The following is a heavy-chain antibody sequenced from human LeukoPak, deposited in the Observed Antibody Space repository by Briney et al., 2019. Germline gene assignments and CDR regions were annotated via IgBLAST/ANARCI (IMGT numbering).Heavy chain of an antibody. D-gene: IGHD1-26*01. CDR1: GVSISSHY. CDR3: ARGGSYFDY. CDR2: IFYSRST. J-gene: IGHJ4*02. V-gene: IGHV4-59*11. Sequence: PSETLSPTCSVSGVSISSHYWSWIRQPPGKGLEWIGYIFYSRSTNYNPSLKSRVTISVDTSKNHFSLKLSSVTAADTAVYYCARGGSYFDYWGQGTLVTVSS.